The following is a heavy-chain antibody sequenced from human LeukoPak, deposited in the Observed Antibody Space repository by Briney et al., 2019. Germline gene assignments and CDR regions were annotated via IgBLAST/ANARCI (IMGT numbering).Heavy chain of an antibody. Sequence: GGPLRLSCAASGFTFSSYWMSWVRQAPGKGLEWVANIKQDGSEKYYVDSVKGRFTISRDNAKNPLYLQMNSLRAEDTAVYYCAGNYGDPFDYWGQGTLVTVSS. V-gene: IGHV3-7*01. CDR3: AGNYGDPFDY. D-gene: IGHD4-17*01. CDR2: IKQDGSEK. CDR1: GFTFSSYW. J-gene: IGHJ4*02.